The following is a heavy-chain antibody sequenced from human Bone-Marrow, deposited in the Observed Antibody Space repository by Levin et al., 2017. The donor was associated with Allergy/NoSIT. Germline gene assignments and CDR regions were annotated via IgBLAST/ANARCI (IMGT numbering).Heavy chain of an antibody. Sequence: LSLTCAASGFTFDDYAMYWVRQVPGKGLEWVSGLSWNSAKIAYADSVRGRFTISRDNAKNSVYLQMNGLRPEDSALYYCAKGRWLQGLDHWGQGTLVTVSS. D-gene: IGHD5-24*01. CDR1: GFTFDDYA. V-gene: IGHV3-9*01. CDR3: AKGRWLQGLDH. J-gene: IGHJ4*02. CDR2: LSWNSAKI.